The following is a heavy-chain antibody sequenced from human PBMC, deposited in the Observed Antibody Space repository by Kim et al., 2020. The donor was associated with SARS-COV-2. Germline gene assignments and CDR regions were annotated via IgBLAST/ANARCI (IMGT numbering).Heavy chain of an antibody. Sequence: GGSLRLSCAASGFTFSSYWMSWVRQAPGKGLEWVANIKQDGSEKYYVDSVKGRFTISRDNAKNSLYLQMNSLRAEDTAVYYCARVYWSMVRGVIIGGGLSYYFDCWGQGTLVTVSS. J-gene: IGHJ4*02. CDR3: ARVYWSMVRGVIIGGGLSYYFDC. V-gene: IGHV3-7*03. CDR1: GFTFSSYW. D-gene: IGHD3-10*01. CDR2: IKQDGSEK.